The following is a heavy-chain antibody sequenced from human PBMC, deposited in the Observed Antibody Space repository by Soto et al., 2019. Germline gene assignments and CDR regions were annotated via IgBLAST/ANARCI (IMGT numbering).Heavy chain of an antibody. CDR1: AYTFTSYG. J-gene: IGHJ5*02. CDR3: ARGGCSKQLVRDSFDP. D-gene: IGHD6-13*01. V-gene: IGHV1-18*01. CDR2: ISAYNGNT. Sequence: AAVKVSCKASAYTFTSYGISCVRQAPGQGLEWMGWISAYNGNTNYAQKLQGRVTMTTDTSTSTAYMELRSLRSDDTAVYYCARGGCSKQLVRDSFDPWGQGTLVTVSS.